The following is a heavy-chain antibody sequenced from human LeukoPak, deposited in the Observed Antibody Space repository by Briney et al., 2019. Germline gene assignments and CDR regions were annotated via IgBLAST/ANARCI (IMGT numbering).Heavy chain of an antibody. CDR3: AKTLFGELYYFDY. CDR1: GFTISSNY. Sequence: GGSLRLSCAASGFTISSNYISWVRQAPGTGLEWVSVIYSGGSTYYADSVKGRFTISRDNSKNTLYLQMNSLRAEDTAVYYCAKTLFGELYYFDYWGQGTLVTVSS. V-gene: IGHV3-66*01. D-gene: IGHD3-10*01. J-gene: IGHJ4*02. CDR2: IYSGGST.